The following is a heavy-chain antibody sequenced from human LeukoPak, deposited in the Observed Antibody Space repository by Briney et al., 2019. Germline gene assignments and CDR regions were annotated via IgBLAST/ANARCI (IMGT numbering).Heavy chain of an antibody. D-gene: IGHD4-11*01. Sequence: PSETLSLTCTVSGGSISSYYWSWIRQPPGKGLEWIGYIYYSGSTNYNPSLKSRVTISVDTSKNQFSLKLSSVTAADTAVYYCARAPTSNYLNWFDPWGQGTLVTVSS. CDR2: IYYSGST. V-gene: IGHV4-59*12. CDR1: GGSISSYY. CDR3: ARAPTSNYLNWFDP. J-gene: IGHJ5*02.